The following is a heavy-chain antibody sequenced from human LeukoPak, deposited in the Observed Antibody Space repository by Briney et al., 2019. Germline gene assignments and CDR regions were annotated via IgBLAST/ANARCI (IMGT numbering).Heavy chain of an antibody. CDR1: GGSFSSGTYS. CDR3: ATRVEWELLSDAFDI. J-gene: IGHJ3*02. V-gene: IGHV4-30-2*03. D-gene: IGHD1-26*01. CDR2: IYYSGST. Sequence: NPSQTLSLTCAVSGGSFSSGTYSWSWIRQPSGRGLEWIGYIYYSGSTYYNPSLKSRVTISVDTSKNQFSLKLSSVTAADTAVYYCATRVEWELLSDAFDIWGQGTMVTVSS.